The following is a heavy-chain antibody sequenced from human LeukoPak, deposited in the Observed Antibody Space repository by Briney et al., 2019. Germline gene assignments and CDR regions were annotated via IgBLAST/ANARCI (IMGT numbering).Heavy chain of an antibody. CDR1: GYSFTNYW. CDR2: IYPGDSDT. D-gene: IGHD2-8*01. Sequence: GESLKISCKGSGYSFTNYWIAWVRQMPGKGLEWMGIIYPGDSDTRYSPSFQGRVTISADKSIATAYLQWSSLKASDTAMYYCARHRDCTNGICYKIDYWGQGTLVTVSS. V-gene: IGHV5-51*01. J-gene: IGHJ4*02. CDR3: ARHRDCTNGICYKIDY.